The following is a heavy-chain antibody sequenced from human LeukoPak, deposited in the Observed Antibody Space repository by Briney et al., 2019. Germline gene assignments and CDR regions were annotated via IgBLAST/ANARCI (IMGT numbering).Heavy chain of an antibody. CDR2: IKQDGSEK. J-gene: IGHJ3*02. V-gene: IGHV3-7*04. Sequence: GGSLRLSCAASGFTFSSYWMSWVRQAPGKGLEWVANIKQDGSEKYYVDSVKGRFTISRDNAKNSLYLQMNSLRAEDTAVYYCARARITRKRDAFDIWGQGTMVTVSS. CDR3: ARARITRKRDAFDI. D-gene: IGHD1-20*01. CDR1: GFTFSSYW.